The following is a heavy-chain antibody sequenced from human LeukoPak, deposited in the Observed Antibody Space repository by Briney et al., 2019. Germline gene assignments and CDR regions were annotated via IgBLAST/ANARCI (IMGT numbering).Heavy chain of an antibody. CDR3: ARAQRTGFGESIDY. CDR1: GYTFTNNG. CDR2: ISVYNGNT. J-gene: IGHJ4*02. V-gene: IGHV1-18*01. Sequence: ASVKVSCKASGYTFTNNGISWVRQAPGQGLEWMGWISVYNGNTIYAQKFQDRITVTTDTSTSTAYMELRSLRSDDTAVYYCARAQRTGFGESIDYWGQGTLVTVSS. D-gene: IGHD3-10*01.